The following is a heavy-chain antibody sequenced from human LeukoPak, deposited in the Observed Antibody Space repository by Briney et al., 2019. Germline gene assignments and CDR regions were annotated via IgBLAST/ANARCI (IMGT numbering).Heavy chain of an antibody. D-gene: IGHD3-10*01. CDR3: ARKSVLWFGELLNDPFDY. J-gene: IGHJ4*02. CDR2: INPSGGST. V-gene: IGHV1-46*01. Sequence: GASVKVSCKASGYTFTSYYMHWVRQAPGQGLEWMGIINPSGGSTSYAQKFQGRVTMTRDMSTSTVYMELSSLRSEDTAVYYCARKSVLWFGELLNDPFDYWGQGTLVTVSS. CDR1: GYTFTSYY.